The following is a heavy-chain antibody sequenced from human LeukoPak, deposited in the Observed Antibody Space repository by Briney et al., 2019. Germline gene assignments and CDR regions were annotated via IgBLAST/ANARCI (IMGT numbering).Heavy chain of an antibody. CDR2: INTNTGNP. CDR1: EYTFTSYA. CDR3: ARDLPGGGYSGYDYLEADY. V-gene: IGHV7-4-1*02. D-gene: IGHD5-12*01. Sequence: GASVKVSCKASEYTFTSYAMNWVRQAPGQGLEWMGWINTNTGNPTYAQGFTGRFVFSLDTSVSTAYLQISSLKAEDTAVYYCARDLPGGGYSGYDYLEADYWGQGTLVTVSS. J-gene: IGHJ4*02.